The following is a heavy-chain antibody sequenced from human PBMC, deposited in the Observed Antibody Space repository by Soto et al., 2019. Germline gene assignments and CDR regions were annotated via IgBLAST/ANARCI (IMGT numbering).Heavy chain of an antibody. J-gene: IGHJ4*02. V-gene: IGHV3-30*18. D-gene: IGHD2-15*01. CDR3: AKDLSTGPIVSDY. CDR2: ISYDGSNK. CDR1: GFTFSSYG. Sequence: GVSLRLSCAASGFTFSSYGMHWVRQAPGKGLEWVAVISYDGSNKYYADSVKGRFTISRDNSKNTLYLQMNSLRAEDTAVYYCAKDLSTGPIVSDYWGQGTLINVAS.